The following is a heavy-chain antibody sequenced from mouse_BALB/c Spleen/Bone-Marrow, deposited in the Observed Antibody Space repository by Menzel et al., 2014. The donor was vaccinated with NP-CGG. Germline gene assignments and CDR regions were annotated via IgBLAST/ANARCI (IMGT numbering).Heavy chain of an antibody. V-gene: IGHV1S135*01. CDR1: GYAFTNYN. J-gene: IGHJ2*01. CDR3: ARLGTTAVPDY. Sequence: EVQLQQSGPELVKPGASVKVSCKASGYAFTNYNMYWVKQSHGKSLEWIGYNDPYSGGTNYNQKSKGKATLTVDKSSSTAYMHLNSLTSEDSAVCYCARLGTTAVPDYWGQGTTLTVSS. CDR2: NDPYSGGT. D-gene: IGHD1-1*01.